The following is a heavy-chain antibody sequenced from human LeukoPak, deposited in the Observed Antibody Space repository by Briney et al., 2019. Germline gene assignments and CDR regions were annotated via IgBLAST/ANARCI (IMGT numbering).Heavy chain of an antibody. J-gene: IGHJ4*02. CDR1: GFTFSSYA. Sequence: QPGGSLRLSCAASGFTFSSYAMHWVRQAPGKGLEWVAVISYDGSNKYYADSVKGRFTISRDNSKNTLYLQMNSLRAEDTAVYYCARDLVGRPLLGAFDYWGQGTLVTVSS. D-gene: IGHD7-27*01. CDR3: ARDLVGRPLLGAFDY. V-gene: IGHV3-30-3*01. CDR2: ISYDGSNK.